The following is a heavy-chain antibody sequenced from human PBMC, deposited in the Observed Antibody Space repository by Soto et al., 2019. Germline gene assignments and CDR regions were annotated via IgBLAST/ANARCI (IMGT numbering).Heavy chain of an antibody. Sequence: QVQLVQSGPEVKKPGSSVKVSCKSSGDPFKSYSVSWVRQAPGQGLEWMGGIIPILGKAMYAQKFQGRVSITADESTSTVILEVTTLIFEDTAMYYCARLWGIADHDSWGQGTRVTVSS. CDR2: IIPILGKA. V-gene: IGHV1-69*12. CDR3: ARLWGIADHDS. J-gene: IGHJ4*02. CDR1: GDPFKSYS. D-gene: IGHD2-21*01.